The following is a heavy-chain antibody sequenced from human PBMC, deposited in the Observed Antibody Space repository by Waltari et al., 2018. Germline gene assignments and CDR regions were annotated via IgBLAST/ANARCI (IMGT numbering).Heavy chain of an antibody. D-gene: IGHD3-3*01. CDR2: ISRSSSYT. J-gene: IGHJ6*02. CDR1: GFTFSDYY. V-gene: IGHV3-11*06. Sequence: QVQLVESGGGLVKPGGSLRLSCAASGFTFSDYYVSWIRQVPGKGLEWVSYISRSSSYTNYADSVKGRFTISRDNAKNSLYLQMNSLRAEDTAVYYCARGQFSFYGMDVWGQGTTVTVSS. CDR3: ARGQFSFYGMDV.